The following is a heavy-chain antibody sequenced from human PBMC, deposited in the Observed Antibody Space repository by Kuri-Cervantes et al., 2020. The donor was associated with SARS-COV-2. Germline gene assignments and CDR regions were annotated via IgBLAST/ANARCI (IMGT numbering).Heavy chain of an antibody. Sequence: GGSLRLSCAASGFNFSRTDMHWVRQAPGKGLVWVSRINSDGSSTSYADSVKGRFTISRDNAKNTLYLQMNSLRAEDTAVYYCATLDGMDVWGQGTTVTVSS. J-gene: IGHJ6*02. CDR3: ATLDGMDV. V-gene: IGHV3-74*01. CDR2: INSDGSST. CDR1: GFNFSRTD.